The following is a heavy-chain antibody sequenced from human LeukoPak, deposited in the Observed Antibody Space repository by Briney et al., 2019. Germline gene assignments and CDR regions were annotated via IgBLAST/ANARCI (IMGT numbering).Heavy chain of an antibody. CDR1: GFTFADYA. Sequence: GGSLRLSCTASGFTFADYATSWVRQAPGKGLEWVGFIRSQVYGGTTEYAASVKGRFTISRDDSKSIAYLQMHSLKTEDTAVYYCARDRRNCSSITCSGGWFDPWGQGTLVTVSS. D-gene: IGHD2-2*01. CDR2: IRSQVYGGTT. J-gene: IGHJ5*02. CDR3: ARDRRNCSSITCSGGWFDP. V-gene: IGHV3-49*04.